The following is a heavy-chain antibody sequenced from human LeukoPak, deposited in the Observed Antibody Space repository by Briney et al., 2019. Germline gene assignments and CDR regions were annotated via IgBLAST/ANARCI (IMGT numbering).Heavy chain of an antibody. V-gene: IGHV4-39*01. CDR1: GDSINSRSYY. J-gene: IGHJ5*02. CDR2: IYYSGIT. Sequence: PSETLSLTRTVSGDSINSRSYYWGWIRQPPGKGLEWIGSIYYSGITYYNPSLKSRVTISVDTSENQFSLRLISVTAADTAVYYCARHFPHMDYSGWKQVWFDPWGQGTLVTVSS. D-gene: IGHD6-19*01. CDR3: ARHFPHMDYSGWKQVWFDP.